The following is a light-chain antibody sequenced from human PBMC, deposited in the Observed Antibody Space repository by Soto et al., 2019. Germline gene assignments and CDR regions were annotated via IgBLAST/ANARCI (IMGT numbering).Light chain of an antibody. CDR2: SSS. J-gene: IGKJ1*01. Sequence: EMVFTQSPGTLSLSPGERATLSCRASQTISGTYLAWYQQKPGQAPRLLIYSSSSRAAGVSDRFSGSGSGTDFSLTISRLEPEDFAMYYCQQYGRSPTWTFGQGTKVDTK. CDR3: QQYGRSPTWT. CDR1: QTISGTY. V-gene: IGKV3-20*01.